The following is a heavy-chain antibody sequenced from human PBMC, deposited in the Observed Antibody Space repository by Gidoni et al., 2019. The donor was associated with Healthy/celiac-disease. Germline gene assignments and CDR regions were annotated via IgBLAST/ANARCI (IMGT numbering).Heavy chain of an antibody. CDR3: AREYYYGSGSTNWFDP. D-gene: IGHD3-10*01. J-gene: IGHJ5*02. Sequence: QVQLQESGPGLVKPSATLSLTCTVSGGSISSYYWSWIRQPPGKGLEWIGYIYYSGSTNYTPSLKSRVTISVDTSKNQFSLKLSSVTAADTAVYYCAREYYYGSGSTNWFDPWGQGTLVTVSS. CDR2: IYYSGST. V-gene: IGHV4-59*01. CDR1: GGSISSYY.